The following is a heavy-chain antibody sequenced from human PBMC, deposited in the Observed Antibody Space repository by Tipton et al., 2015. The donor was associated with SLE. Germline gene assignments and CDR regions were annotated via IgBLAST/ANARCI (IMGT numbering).Heavy chain of an antibody. Sequence: TLSLTCTVSGASVSSHYWNWIRQPAGKGLEWTGQIYTSGSTNYNPALKSRVTISLDTSKNQFSLKLTSVTAADTAVYYCARYYYYNYYMDVWGKGTTVTVSS. CDR3: ARYYYYNYYMDV. V-gene: IGHV4-4*07. CDR2: IYTSGST. CDR1: GASVSSHY. J-gene: IGHJ6*03.